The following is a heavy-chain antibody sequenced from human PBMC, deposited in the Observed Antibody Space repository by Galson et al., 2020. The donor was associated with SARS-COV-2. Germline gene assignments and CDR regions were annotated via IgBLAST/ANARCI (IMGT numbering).Heavy chain of an antibody. CDR2: IKSKTDGGTT. CDR3: TTPLRRGETGYDEM. CDR1: GFALSNSA. D-gene: IGHD5-12*01. J-gene: IGHJ4*02. V-gene: IGHV3-15*01. Sequence: GESLKISCAASGFALSNSAMHWVRQAPGKGLEWVGRIKSKTDGGTTDYAAPVKGRFTVSRDDAENTLFLQMNSLKTEDTAVYYCTTPLRRGETGYDEMWGQGTLVTVSS.